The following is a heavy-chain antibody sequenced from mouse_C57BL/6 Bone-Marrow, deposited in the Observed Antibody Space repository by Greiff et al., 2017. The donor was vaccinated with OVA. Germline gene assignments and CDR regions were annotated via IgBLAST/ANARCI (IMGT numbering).Heavy chain of an antibody. J-gene: IGHJ3*01. CDR1: GYTFTSYG. Sequence: VQLQQSGAELARPGASVKLSCTASGYTFTSYGISWVKQSTGQGLEWIGDIYPRSGNIYYNETVKGKSTLTADKSSSTAYMKLRSLTSEDSAVYFCVTRGYGRLWGQGTLVTVSA. CDR3: VTRGYGRL. D-gene: IGHD1-1*01. V-gene: IGHV1-81*01. CDR2: IYPRSGNI.